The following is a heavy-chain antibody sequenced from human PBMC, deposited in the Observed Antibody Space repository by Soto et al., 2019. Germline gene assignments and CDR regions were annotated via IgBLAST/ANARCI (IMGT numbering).Heavy chain of an antibody. V-gene: IGHV1-69*01. CDR3: ARGTGIALHYYYYYGMDV. Sequence: QVQLVQSGAEVKKPGSSVKVSCKASGGTFSSYAISWVRQAPGQGLEWMGGIIPIFGTANYAQKFQGRVTINADESTSTAYMELSSLRSEDTAVYYCARGTGIALHYYYYYGMDVWGQGTTVTGSS. CDR2: IIPIFGTA. D-gene: IGHD1-1*01. J-gene: IGHJ6*02. CDR1: GGTFSSYA.